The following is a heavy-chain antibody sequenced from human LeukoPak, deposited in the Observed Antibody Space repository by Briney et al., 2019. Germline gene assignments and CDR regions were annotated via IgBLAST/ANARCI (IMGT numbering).Heavy chain of an antibody. CDR1: GYSFSTYW. V-gene: IGHV5-51*01. J-gene: IGHJ2*01. D-gene: IGHD7-27*01. CDR2: VYPADSDT. CDR3: ARLPGAYWYFDP. Sequence: GESLKISCKGSGYSFSTYWIGWVRQMPGKGLEWMGIVYPADSDTKYSPSFQGQVTISADKSISTAYLQWTSLKASDTAMYYCARLPGAYWYFDPWGRGTLVTVSS.